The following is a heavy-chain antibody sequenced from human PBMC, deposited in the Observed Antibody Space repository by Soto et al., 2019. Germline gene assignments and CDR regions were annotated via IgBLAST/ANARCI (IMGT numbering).Heavy chain of an antibody. CDR1: GFTVSINY. D-gene: IGHD3-10*01. J-gene: IGHJ6*02. Sequence: EVQLVETGGGLIQPGGSLRLSCAASGFTVSINYMSWGRQAQGKGLEGGPVIYSGGSTYYADTVKGRFTSSRDNSKNTLYLQMNSLRAEDTAVYYCARDRGVSPPNYYYYGMDVWGQGTTVTVSS. V-gene: IGHV3-53*02. CDR3: ARDRGVSPPNYYYYGMDV. CDR2: IYSGGST.